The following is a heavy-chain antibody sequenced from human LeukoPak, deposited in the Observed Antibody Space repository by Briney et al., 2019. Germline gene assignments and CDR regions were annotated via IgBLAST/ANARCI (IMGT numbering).Heavy chain of an antibody. CDR2: ISKSGST. CDR1: GGSISSYS. V-gene: IGHV4-4*09. Sequence: PSETLSLTCTVSGGSISSYSWSWIRQPPGKGLEWIGYISKSGSTNYNPSLKRRVIISVDTSKNQFSLKLSSVTAADTAVYYCARLESELAGSYDSYGYRTVAYYYYMDVWGKGTTVTVSS. J-gene: IGHJ6*03. CDR3: ARLESELAGSYDSYGYRTVAYYYYMDV. D-gene: IGHD3-22*01.